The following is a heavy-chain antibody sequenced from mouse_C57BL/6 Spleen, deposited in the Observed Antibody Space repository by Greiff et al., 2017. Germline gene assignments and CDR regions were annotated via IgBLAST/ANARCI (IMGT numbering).Heavy chain of an antibody. D-gene: IGHD1-1*01. CDR1: GFNIKDYY. Sequence: EVQLQQSGAELVKPGASVKLSCTASGFNIKDYYMHWVKQRTEQGLEWIGRIDPEDGDTKYAPKFQGKATITADTSSNTAYLQLSSLTSEDTAVYYCARPTVVAKDWYFDVWGTGTTVTVSS. CDR2: IDPEDGDT. J-gene: IGHJ1*03. V-gene: IGHV14-2*01. CDR3: ARPTVVAKDWYFDV.